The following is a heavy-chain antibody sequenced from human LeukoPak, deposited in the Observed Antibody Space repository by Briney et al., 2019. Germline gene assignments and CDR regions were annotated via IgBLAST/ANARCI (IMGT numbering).Heavy chain of an antibody. D-gene: IGHD6-19*01. J-gene: IGHJ4*02. CDR2: IKQDGSEK. CDR3: AREGGWSPLDY. CDR1: GFTFSSYW. V-gene: IGHV3-7*01. Sequence: PGGSLRLSCAASGFTFSSYWMSWVRQAPAKGLEWVANIKQDGSEKYYVDSVKGRFTISRDNAKNSLYLQMNSLRVEDTAVYYCAREGGWSPLDYWGQGTLVTVSS.